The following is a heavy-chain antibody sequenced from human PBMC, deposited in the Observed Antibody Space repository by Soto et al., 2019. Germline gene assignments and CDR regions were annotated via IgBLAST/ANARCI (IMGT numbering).Heavy chain of an antibody. CDR1: GFTFSSYA. D-gene: IGHD2-15*01. V-gene: IGHV3-64*01. CDR3: ARGIFDSYGMDV. J-gene: IGHJ6*02. CDR2: ISSNGGST. Sequence: GGSLRLSCAASGFTFSSYAMHWVRQAPGKGLEYVSVISSNGGSTYYANSVKGRFTISRDNFKNTLYLQMGSLRAEDMAVYYCARGIFDSYGMDVWGQGTTVTVSS.